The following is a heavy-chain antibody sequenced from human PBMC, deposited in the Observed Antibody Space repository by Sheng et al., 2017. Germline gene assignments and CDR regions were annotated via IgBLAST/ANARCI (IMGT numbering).Heavy chain of an antibody. Sequence: QVQLVESGGGVVQPGRSLRLSCAASGFTFSTYGMHWVRQAPGKGLEWVAVIWFDGSNKYYADSVKGRFTISRDNSKNTLYLQMDSLRAEDTALYYCARISSGTYYLLDYWGLGNPGHRLL. CDR1: GFTFSTYG. J-gene: IGHJ4*02. D-gene: IGHD1-26*01. CDR2: IWFDGSNK. CDR3: ARISSGTYYLLDY. V-gene: IGHV3-33*01.